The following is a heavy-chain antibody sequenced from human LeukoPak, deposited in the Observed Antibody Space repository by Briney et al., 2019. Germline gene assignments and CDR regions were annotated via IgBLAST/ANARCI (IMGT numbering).Heavy chain of an antibody. Sequence: GGSLRLSCAASGFTVSSNYMSWVRQAPGEGLEWVSVIYSGGSTYYADSVKGRFTISRDNAKNSLYLQMNSLRAEDTAVYYCARDRVISGFDYWGQGTLVTVSS. CDR2: IYSGGST. J-gene: IGHJ4*02. D-gene: IGHD2-21*01. V-gene: IGHV3-53*01. CDR1: GFTVSSNY. CDR3: ARDRVISGFDY.